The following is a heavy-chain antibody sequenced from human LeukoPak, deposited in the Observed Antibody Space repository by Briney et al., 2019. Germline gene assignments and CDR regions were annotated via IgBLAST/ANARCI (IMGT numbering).Heavy chain of an antibody. CDR1: GFTFDDYA. V-gene: IGHV3-9*01. D-gene: IGHD6-6*01. Sequence: PGRSLRLSCAASGFTFDDYAMHWVRQAPGKGLEWVSGISWNSGSIGYADSVKGRFTISRDNAKNSLYLQMNSLRAEDTALYYCAKDMSYSSSSVDYWGQGTLVTVSS. CDR2: ISWNSGSI. CDR3: AKDMSYSSSSVDY. J-gene: IGHJ4*02.